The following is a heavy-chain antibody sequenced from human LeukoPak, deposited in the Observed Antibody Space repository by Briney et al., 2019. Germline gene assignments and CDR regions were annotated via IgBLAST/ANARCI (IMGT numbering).Heavy chain of an antibody. Sequence: GGSLRLSCAASGFTFDNFAMHWVRQAPGKGLEWVSGITWNSRVKTCTPSVKGRFTISRDNTKNLLFLEMNNLRGDDTAIYYCVRESRPGGAMGLYHNLDYWGQGTLVAVSS. J-gene: IGHJ4*02. V-gene: IGHV3-9*01. D-gene: IGHD1-1*01. CDR1: GFTFDNFA. CDR2: ITWNSRVK. CDR3: VRESRPGGAMGLYHNLDY.